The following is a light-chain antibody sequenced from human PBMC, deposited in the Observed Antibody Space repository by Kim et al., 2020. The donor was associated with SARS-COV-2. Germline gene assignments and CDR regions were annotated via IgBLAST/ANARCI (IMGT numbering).Light chain of an antibody. V-gene: IGKV3-20*01. CDR1: QSVTSSY. CDR2: GAS. J-gene: IGKJ2*01. CDR3: QQYGSSPRT. Sequence: LSPGERATLSCRASQSVTSSYLAWYQQRPGQAPRLLIYGASSRATGIPERFSGSGSGTDFTLTISRLEPEDFAVYYCQQYGSSPRTFGQGTKLEI.